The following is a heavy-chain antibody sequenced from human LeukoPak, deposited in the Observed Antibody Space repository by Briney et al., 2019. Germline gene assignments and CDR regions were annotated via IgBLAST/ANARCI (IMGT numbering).Heavy chain of an antibody. CDR3: ARDPVGGSTIFDY. J-gene: IGHJ4*02. CDR1: GDSFSSNSAA. V-gene: IGHV6-1*01. CDR2: TYYRSKWYY. Sequence: SQTLSLTCAISGDSFSSNSAAWNWIRQSPSRGLEWLGRTYYRSKWYYDYTVAVKSRISINPDTSKNQFSLQLSSVTPEDTAVYYCARDPVGGSTIFDYWGQGTLVTVSS. D-gene: IGHD1-26*01.